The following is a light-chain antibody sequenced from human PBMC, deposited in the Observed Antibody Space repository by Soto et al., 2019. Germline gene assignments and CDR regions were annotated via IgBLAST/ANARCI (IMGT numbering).Light chain of an antibody. CDR3: QSTDSSGSSVV. V-gene: IGLV3-25*03. J-gene: IGLJ2*01. CDR2: NDT. Sequence: SYGLTQPPSVSLSPGQTARITCSGDALPKQFAHWYQQKAGQAPVILIYNDTERPSGIPERFSGSSSGTTVTLTISGLQAEDEADYYCQSTDSSGSSVVFGGGTKLTVL. CDR1: ALPKQF.